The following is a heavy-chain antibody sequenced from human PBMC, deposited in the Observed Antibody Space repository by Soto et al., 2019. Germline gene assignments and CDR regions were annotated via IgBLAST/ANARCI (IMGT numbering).Heavy chain of an antibody. D-gene: IGHD3-3*01. CDR1: GLPFTGYW. Sequence: EVQLVGSGGGLVQPGGSLRLSCAGSGLPFTGYWMNWVRQAQGKGLEWVASIKQEGNEKYYVDSVKGRFTISRDNAKKSLYLQMNSLRAEDTAVYYCATCYGFLSTSFWADYWGQGTLVTVSS. J-gene: IGHJ4*02. CDR2: IKQEGNEK. CDR3: ATCYGFLSTSFWADY. V-gene: IGHV3-7*01.